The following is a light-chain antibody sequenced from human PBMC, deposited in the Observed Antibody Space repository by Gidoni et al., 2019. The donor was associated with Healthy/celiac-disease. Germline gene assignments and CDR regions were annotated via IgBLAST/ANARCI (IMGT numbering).Light chain of an antibody. CDR3: QQYNNWTPEAT. CDR1: QRVNSN. V-gene: IGKV3-15*01. Sequence: EIVMTQSPATLSVSPGERATLSCRASQRVNSNLAWYQQKPGQAPRLLSYGASTRATGIPARFSGSGSGTEFTLTISSLQSEDFAVYYCQQYNNWTPEATFGQGTRLEIK. J-gene: IGKJ5*01. CDR2: GAS.